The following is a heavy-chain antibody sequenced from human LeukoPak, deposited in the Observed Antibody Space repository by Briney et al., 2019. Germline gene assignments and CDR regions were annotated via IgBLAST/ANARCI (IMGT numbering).Heavy chain of an antibody. J-gene: IGHJ3*02. V-gene: IGHV1-2*06. CDR2: INPNSGGT. Sequence: ASVKVSCKASRYTFTGYYMHWVRQAPGQGLEWMGRINPNSGGTNYAQKFQGRVTMTRDTSISTAYMELSRLRSDDTAVYYCARERIGYYDSSGYAFDIWGQGTMVTVSS. D-gene: IGHD3-22*01. CDR1: RYTFTGYY. CDR3: ARERIGYYDSSGYAFDI.